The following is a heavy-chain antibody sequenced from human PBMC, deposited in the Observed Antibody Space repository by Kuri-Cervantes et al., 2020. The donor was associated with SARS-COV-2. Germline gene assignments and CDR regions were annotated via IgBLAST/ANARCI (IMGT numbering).Heavy chain of an antibody. CDR2: ISSSSSTI. J-gene: IGHJ6*02. CDR3: ARDPYCSSTSCYTGYYYYGMDV. Sequence: GYLRLSGAASGFTFSSYSMNWVRQAPGKGLEWVSYISSSSSTIFYADSVKGRFTISRDNAKNSLYLQMNSLRAEDTAVYYCARDPYCSSTSCYTGYYYYGMDVWGQGTTVTVSS. CDR1: GFTFSSYS. D-gene: IGHD2-2*02. V-gene: IGHV3-48*01.